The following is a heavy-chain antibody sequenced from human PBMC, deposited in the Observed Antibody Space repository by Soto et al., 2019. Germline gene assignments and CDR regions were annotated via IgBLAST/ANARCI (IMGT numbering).Heavy chain of an antibody. Sequence: SETLSLTCTVSGGSISSYYWTGIRQPAGKGLEWIGRIYSSGSTNYNPSLKSRVTMSVDTSKNQFSLKLSSVTAADTAVYYCARDEQQWRGFDYWGQGTLVTVSS. CDR3: ARDEQQWRGFDY. CDR2: IYSSGST. J-gene: IGHJ4*02. D-gene: IGHD6-19*01. CDR1: GGSISSYY. V-gene: IGHV4-4*07.